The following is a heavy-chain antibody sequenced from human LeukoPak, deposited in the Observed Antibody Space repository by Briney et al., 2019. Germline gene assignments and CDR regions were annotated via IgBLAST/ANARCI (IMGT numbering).Heavy chain of an antibody. CDR2: INGGST. V-gene: IGHV4-34*01. CDR3: ARGLWFGESRPYYYDY. CDR1: GGSFSGYY. J-gene: IGHJ4*02. D-gene: IGHD3-10*01. Sequence: SETLSLTCAVYGGSFSGYYWSWLRQPPGKGLEWIGEINGGSTNYNPSLKSRVTISVDTSMNQFSLKLSSVIAADTAEYYCARGLWFGESRPYYYDYWGQGNLVTVST.